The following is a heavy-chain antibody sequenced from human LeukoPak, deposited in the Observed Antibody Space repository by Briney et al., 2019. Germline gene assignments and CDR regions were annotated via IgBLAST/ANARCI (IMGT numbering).Heavy chain of an antibody. V-gene: IGHV4-4*07. Sequence: SSETLSLICSVSGASINSYYWSWIRQSAGKGLEYIGRVYTTGGTHYNPTLKSRLTLSADTSTNQFYLTLSSVTAADTAVYYCATGSGYYRGAEYFEYWGQGILVTVSS. J-gene: IGHJ1*01. CDR1: GASINSYY. CDR3: ATGSGYYRGAEYFEY. CDR2: VYTTGGT. D-gene: IGHD3-22*01.